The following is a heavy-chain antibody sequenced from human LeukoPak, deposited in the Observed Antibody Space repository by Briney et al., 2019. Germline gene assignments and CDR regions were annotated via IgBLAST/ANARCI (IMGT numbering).Heavy chain of an antibody. CDR2: INSDGSST. Sequence: GGSLRLSCAASGFTFSSYWMHWVRQAPGRGLVWVSRINSDGSSTSYADSVKGRFTISRDNAKNTLYPQMNSLRAEDTAVYYCARDHGDIVVVPAAIDYWGQGTLVTVSS. CDR3: ARDHGDIVVVPAAIDY. J-gene: IGHJ4*02. CDR1: GFTFSSYW. V-gene: IGHV3-74*01. D-gene: IGHD2-2*01.